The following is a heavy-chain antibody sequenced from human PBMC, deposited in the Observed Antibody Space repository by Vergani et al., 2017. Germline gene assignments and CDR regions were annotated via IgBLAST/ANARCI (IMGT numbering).Heavy chain of an antibody. Sequence: QVQLVESGGGVVQPGRSLRLSCAASGFTFSSYGMHWVRQAPGKGLEWVAVISYDGSNKYYADSVKGRFTISRDNSKNTLYLQMNSLRAEDTAVYYCAKEGGGGSSDYYYYGMDVWGQGTTVTVSS. CDR1: GFTFSSYG. J-gene: IGHJ6*02. D-gene: IGHD6-6*01. CDR2: ISYDGSNK. CDR3: AKEGGGGSSDYYYYGMDV. V-gene: IGHV3-30*18.